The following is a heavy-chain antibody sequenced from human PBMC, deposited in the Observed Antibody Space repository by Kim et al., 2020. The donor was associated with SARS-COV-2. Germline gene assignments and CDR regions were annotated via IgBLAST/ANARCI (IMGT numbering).Heavy chain of an antibody. Sequence: GGSLRLSCAASGFTFTNAWMSWVRQAPGKGLEWVGRIKSKNYGATTDYSAPVEGRFTISRDDRKNTLYLQIDSLKTEDTGIYYCYTEPLGYCYSDTCYVCLDCCGQGSLATVSA. J-gene: IGHJ4*02. CDR1: GFTFTNAW. CDR3: YTEPLGYCYSDTCYVCLDC. V-gene: IGHV3-15*01. CDR2: IKSKNYGATT. D-gene: IGHD2-2*01.